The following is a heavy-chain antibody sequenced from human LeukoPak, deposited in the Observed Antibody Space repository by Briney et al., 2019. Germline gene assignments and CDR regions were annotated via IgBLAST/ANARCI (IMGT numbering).Heavy chain of an antibody. Sequence: PGGSLRLSCAASGFTFDKYAMSWVRQAPGKGLEWVSGISGSGGTIYYADSVKGRFTISRYNSKNTLSLQMNTLRAEDTAVYYCAKGRYVWGKYYFDYWGQGTLVTVSS. CDR2: ISGSGGTI. CDR3: AKGRYVWGKYYFDY. V-gene: IGHV3-23*01. CDR1: GFTFDKYA. D-gene: IGHD3-16*01. J-gene: IGHJ4*02.